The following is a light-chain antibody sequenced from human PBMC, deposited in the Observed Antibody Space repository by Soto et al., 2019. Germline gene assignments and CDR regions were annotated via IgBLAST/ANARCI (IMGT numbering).Light chain of an antibody. Sequence: HSALTQPASVSGSPGQSITISCTGTSSDVGGYNYVSWYQQHPGKAPKLMIYEVSNRPSGVSNRFSGSKSGSTASLTISGLQAEDEADYYCSSYPSSSTLFGTGTKFTVL. CDR1: SSDVGGYNY. V-gene: IGLV2-14*01. CDR3: SSYPSSSTL. J-gene: IGLJ1*01. CDR2: EVS.